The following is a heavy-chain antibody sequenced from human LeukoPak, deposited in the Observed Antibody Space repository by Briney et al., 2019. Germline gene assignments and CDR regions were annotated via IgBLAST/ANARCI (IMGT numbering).Heavy chain of an antibody. CDR1: GGSISSGSYY. J-gene: IGHJ5*02. V-gene: IGHV4-30-4*08. Sequence: SETLSLTCTVSGGSISSGSYYWSWIRQPPGKGLEWIGYIYYSGSTYYNPSLKSRVTISVDTSKNQFSLKLSSVTAADTAVYYCAREPESSSSVEEFNWFDPWGQGTLVTVSS. D-gene: IGHD6-6*01. CDR3: AREPESSSSVEEFNWFDP. CDR2: IYYSGST.